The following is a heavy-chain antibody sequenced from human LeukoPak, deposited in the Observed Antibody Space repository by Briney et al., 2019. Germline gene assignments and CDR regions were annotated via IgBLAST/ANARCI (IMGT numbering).Heavy chain of an antibody. CDR3: ARVGYGSGSWGWFDP. Sequence: KPSETLSLTCTVSGGSISGFFWTWIRQSPGKGLEYIGYIYYSGTTDYNPTLKSRVSMSVDTPKNQFFLNLTPVTAADTAIYYCARVGYGSGSWGWFDPWGQGTLVTVSS. CDR1: GGSISGFF. CDR2: IYYSGTT. D-gene: IGHD3-10*01. J-gene: IGHJ5*02. V-gene: IGHV4-59*01.